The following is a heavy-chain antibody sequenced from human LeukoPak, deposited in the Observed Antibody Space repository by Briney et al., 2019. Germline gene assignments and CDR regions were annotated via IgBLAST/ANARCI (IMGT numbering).Heavy chain of an antibody. Sequence: GSLRLSCAASGFTVSSNYMSWVRQSPEKGLEWIGEIHHNGTRNYNPSLKSRVTTSADTFQNHFSLIVTSLTAADTAVYYCATAPILRGEGGEHYRCGMDVWGQGTTVIVSS. J-gene: IGHJ6*02. CDR2: IHHNGTR. D-gene: IGHD2-2*02. CDR3: ATAPILRGEGGEHYRCGMDV. CDR1: GFTVSSNY. V-gene: IGHV4-4*02.